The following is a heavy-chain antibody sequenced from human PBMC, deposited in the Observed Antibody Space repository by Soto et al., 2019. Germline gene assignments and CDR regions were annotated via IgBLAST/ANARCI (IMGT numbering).Heavy chain of an antibody. J-gene: IGHJ2*01. D-gene: IGHD4-17*01. Sequence: QVQLVESGGGVVQPGRSLRLSCAASGFTFSSYGMHWVRQAPGKGLEWVAVIWYDGSNKYYADSVKGRFTISRDNSKNTLYLQMNSLRAEDTAVYYCARDPGRNNDYGLTWYFDLWGRGTLVTVSS. CDR1: GFTFSSYG. V-gene: IGHV3-33*01. CDR2: IWYDGSNK. CDR3: ARDPGRNNDYGLTWYFDL.